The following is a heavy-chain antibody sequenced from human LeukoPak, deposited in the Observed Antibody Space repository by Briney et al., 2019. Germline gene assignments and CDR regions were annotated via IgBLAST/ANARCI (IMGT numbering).Heavy chain of an antibody. V-gene: IGHV3-7*01. CDR2: INPDGIKR. CDR1: GLTFSSSW. Sequence: GGPLRLSCAVSGLTFSSSWMDWVRQAPGKGLEWVASINPDGIKRYSADSVKGRFTISRDNARNSLYLQMDSLRVEDTAFYYCARDLAFSRLDYWGQGVLVTVSS. D-gene: IGHD2/OR15-2a*01. J-gene: IGHJ4*02. CDR3: ARDLAFSRLDY.